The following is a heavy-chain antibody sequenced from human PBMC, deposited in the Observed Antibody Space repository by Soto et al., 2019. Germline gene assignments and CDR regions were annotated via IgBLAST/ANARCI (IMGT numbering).Heavy chain of an antibody. CDR2: MNPESGST. CDR1: GYTFNTYD. D-gene: IGHD3-22*01. V-gene: IGHV1-8*01. J-gene: IGHJ6*02. Sequence: ASVKVSCKASGYTFNTYDINWVRQATGQGLEWMGWMNPESGSTGFAQSFQGRITLTRNTSLNTVYMEVSSLTNEDTAVYFCARSGGSGYYSAHYHGMDVWGPGTTVTVSS. CDR3: ARSGGSGYYSAHYHGMDV.